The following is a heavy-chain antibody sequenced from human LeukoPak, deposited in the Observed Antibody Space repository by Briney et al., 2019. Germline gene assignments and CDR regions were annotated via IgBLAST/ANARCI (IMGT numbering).Heavy chain of an antibody. V-gene: IGHV3-30*18. CDR1: GFTFSSYD. CDR2: ISSDGINK. CDR3: AKCCPMDV. Sequence: PGRSLRLPCAASGFTFSSYDIHWVRQAPGKGLEWVALISSDGINKYFADSVKGRFTISTDNSKNTLYLQMNSLRPEDTAVYYCAKCCPMDVWGQGTTVTVSS. J-gene: IGHJ6*02. D-gene: IGHD4/OR15-4a*01.